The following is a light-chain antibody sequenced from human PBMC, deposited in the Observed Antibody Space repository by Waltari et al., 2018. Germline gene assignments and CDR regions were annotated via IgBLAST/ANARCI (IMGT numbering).Light chain of an antibody. CDR2: DAS. J-gene: IGKJ4*01. V-gene: IGKV3-11*01. Sequence: EIVLTQSPATLSLSPGERATLSCRASQNIDSYLAWYQLKPGQVPRLLIYDASNRATGIPARFSGSGSGADSTLIISSLEPEDFAVYYCHQRSKWPLTFGGGTKVEIK. CDR1: QNIDSY. CDR3: HQRSKWPLT.